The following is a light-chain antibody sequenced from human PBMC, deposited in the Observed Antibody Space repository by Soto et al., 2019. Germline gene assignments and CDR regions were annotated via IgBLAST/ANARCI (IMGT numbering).Light chain of an antibody. V-gene: IGKV1-39*01. Sequence: DIQMTQSPSSLSASVGDRVTITCRASQSISNSVNWYQQKPGKAPKLLISGASSLKNGVPSRFSGSGSGTDFTLTLSSLQPEDFATYSCQQSYTIPTFGPGTTVDIK. CDR2: GAS. CDR3: QQSYTIPT. CDR1: QSISNS. J-gene: IGKJ3*01.